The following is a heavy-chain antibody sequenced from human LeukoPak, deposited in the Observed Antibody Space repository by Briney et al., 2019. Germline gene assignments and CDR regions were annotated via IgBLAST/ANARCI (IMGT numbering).Heavy chain of an antibody. CDR2: INPSGGST. CDR1: GYTFTSYY. Sequence: ASVKVSCKASGYTFTSYYMHWVRQAPGQGLEWMGIINPSGGSTNYAQKFQGRVTMTRDTSTSTVYMELSSLRSEDTAVYYCARVPPYGDYRDAFDIWGQGTLVTVPS. V-gene: IGHV1-46*01. J-gene: IGHJ3*02. D-gene: IGHD4-17*01. CDR3: ARVPPYGDYRDAFDI.